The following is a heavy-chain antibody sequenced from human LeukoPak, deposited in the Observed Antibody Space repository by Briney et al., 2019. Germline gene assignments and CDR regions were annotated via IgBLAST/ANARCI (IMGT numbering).Heavy chain of an antibody. CDR2: IYSGGTT. J-gene: IGHJ4*02. D-gene: IGHD6-19*01. CDR3: AKGLYSSGEYLDY. Sequence: GGSLRLSCAASGFTVSSNYMSWVRQAPGKGLEWVSIIYSGGTTYYADSVKGRFTISRDNSKNTLFVQMNSLRAEDTAVYYCAKGLYSSGEYLDYWGQGTLVTVSS. CDR1: GFTVSSNY. V-gene: IGHV3-53*01.